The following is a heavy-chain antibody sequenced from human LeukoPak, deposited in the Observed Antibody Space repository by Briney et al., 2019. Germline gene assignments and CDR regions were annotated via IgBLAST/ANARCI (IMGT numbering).Heavy chain of an antibody. V-gene: IGHV1-2*06. Sequence: ASVKVSCKASGFTFTGYYMHWVRQAPGQGLEWMGQINPNSGGTNYAQKLQGRVSMARDTSISTAYMELSSLTSDDTAVYYCARQGDYLDYWGQGTLVTVSS. CDR1: GFTFTGYY. CDR3: ARQGDYLDY. CDR2: INPNSGGT. J-gene: IGHJ4*02.